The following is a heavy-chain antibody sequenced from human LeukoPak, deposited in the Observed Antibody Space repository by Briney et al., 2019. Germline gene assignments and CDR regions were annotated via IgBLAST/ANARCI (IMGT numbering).Heavy chain of an antibody. J-gene: IGHJ5*02. CDR3: ARDNSVRDEAWWFNP. CDR2: VYYNGDT. Sequence: SETLSLTCTVSGDSIYTYYWGWIRQPPGKGLEWIGYVYYNGDTNYNPSLKHRVTISLDTSKNQFSLRLSSVTAEDTAVYYCARDNSVRDEAWWFNPWGQGTLVTVSS. CDR1: GDSIYTYY. V-gene: IGHV4-59*01. D-gene: IGHD5-24*01.